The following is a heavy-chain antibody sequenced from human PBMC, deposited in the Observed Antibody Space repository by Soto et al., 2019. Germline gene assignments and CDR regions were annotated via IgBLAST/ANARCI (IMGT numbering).Heavy chain of an antibody. V-gene: IGHV4-30-4*01. D-gene: IGHD3-3*01. CDR1: GISIRIGEYH. CDR3: VRALGSRFMEWPRFDQ. CDR2: ISKSGTA. J-gene: IGHJ5*02. Sequence: PXETLSLTCTVSGISIRIGEYHWTWIRQSPGKGLEWIGFISKSGTAKYNPSLSTRVSISVDTSRNQFSLKLNFVSAADTAVYYCVRALGSRFMEWPRFDQWGQGGLATVSS.